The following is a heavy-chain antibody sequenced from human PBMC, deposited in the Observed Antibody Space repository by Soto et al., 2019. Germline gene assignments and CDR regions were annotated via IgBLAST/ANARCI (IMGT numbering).Heavy chain of an antibody. CDR3: ATTEMILLRLPSAAFDI. Sequence: GASVKVSCKVSGYTLTELSMHWVRQAPGKGLEWMGGFDPEDGETIYAQKFQGRVTMTEDTSTDTAYMELSSLRSEDTAVYYCATTEMILLRLPSAAFDIWGQGTMVTVSS. J-gene: IGHJ3*02. D-gene: IGHD3-10*01. CDR2: FDPEDGET. V-gene: IGHV1-24*01. CDR1: GYTLTELS.